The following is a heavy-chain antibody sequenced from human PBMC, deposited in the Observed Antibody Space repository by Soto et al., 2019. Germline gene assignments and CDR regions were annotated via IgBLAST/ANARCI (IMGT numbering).Heavy chain of an antibody. J-gene: IGHJ6*02. CDR1: GFTFSSYG. V-gene: IGHV3-30*18. Sequence: PGGSLRLSCAASGFTFSSYGMHWVRQAPGKGLEWVAVISYDGSNKYYADSVKGRFTISRDNSKNTLYLQMNSLGAEDTAVYYCAKDSQVLLWSGVMDVWGQAPTVTVSS. D-gene: IGHD3-10*01. CDR3: AKDSQVLLWSGVMDV. CDR2: ISYDGSNK.